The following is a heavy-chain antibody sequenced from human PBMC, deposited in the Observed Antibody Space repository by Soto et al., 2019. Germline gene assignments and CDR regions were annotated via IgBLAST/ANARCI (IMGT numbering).Heavy chain of an antibody. D-gene: IGHD3-3*01. J-gene: IGHJ4*02. CDR1: GFTVSDNY. CDR2: IYSGGGT. V-gene: IGHV3-66*01. CDR3: ASADTLLEPFDY. Sequence: PGGSLRLSCAASGFTVSDNYMSWVRQAPGKGLEWVSVIYSGGGTDYSDSVKGRFTISRDISKNTLYLQVSSLRAEDTAVYYCASADTLLEPFDYWGQGTLDTVSS.